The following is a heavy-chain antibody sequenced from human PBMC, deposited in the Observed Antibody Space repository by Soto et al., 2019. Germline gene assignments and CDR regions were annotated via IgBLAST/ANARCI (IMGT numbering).Heavy chain of an antibody. V-gene: IGHV1-69*12. Sequence: QVQLVQSGAEVKKPGSSVKVSCKASGGTFSSYAISWVRQAPGQGLEWMGGIIPIFGTANYAQKFQGRVTITADESTSTGYMEPSSLRSEDTAVYYCAGVAAAGPGSENWFDPWGQGTLVTVSS. CDR3: AGVAAAGPGSENWFDP. CDR1: GGTFSSYA. J-gene: IGHJ5*02. D-gene: IGHD6-13*01. CDR2: IIPIFGTA.